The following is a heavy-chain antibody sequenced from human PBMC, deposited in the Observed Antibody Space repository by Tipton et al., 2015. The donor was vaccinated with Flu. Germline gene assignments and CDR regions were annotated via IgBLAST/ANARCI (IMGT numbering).Heavy chain of an antibody. CDR2: IYGDDST. CDR1: GFTVSPKY. J-gene: IGHJ3*02. CDR3: ATNLCGEDCYLGMAFDI. Sequence: SLRLSCAASGFTVSPKYMTWVRQAPGKGLEWVSYIYGDDSTYYTESVQGRFSVSRDKSKNTLYLQMNSLKPEDTALYYCATNLCGEDCYLGMAFDIWGPGTKVTVSS. V-gene: IGHV3-66*02. D-gene: IGHD2-21*02.